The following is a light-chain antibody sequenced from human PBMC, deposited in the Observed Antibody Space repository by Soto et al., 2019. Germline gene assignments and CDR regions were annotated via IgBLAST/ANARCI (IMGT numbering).Light chain of an antibody. CDR3: ASWDDSLNGPV. CDR2: SDN. J-gene: IGLJ3*02. Sequence: QSVLTQPPSASGTPGQRVTMSCSGSSSNIVSYSVSWYLHLPGTAPKLLIYSDNQRPSGVPDRFSGSKSGTSASLAISGLQSEDEADYYCASWDDSLNGPVFGGGNKVTVL. V-gene: IGLV1-44*01. CDR1: SSNIVSYS.